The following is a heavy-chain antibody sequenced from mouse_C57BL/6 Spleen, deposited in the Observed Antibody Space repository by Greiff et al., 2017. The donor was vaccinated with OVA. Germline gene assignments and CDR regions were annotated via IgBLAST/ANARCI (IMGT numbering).Heavy chain of an antibody. CDR1: GYTFTSYW. CDR3: ARRPITTVVATDY. D-gene: IGHD1-1*01. V-gene: IGHV1-50*01. Sequence: VQLQQPGAELVKPGASVKLSCKASGYTFTSYWMQWVKQRPGQGLEWIGEIVPSDSYTNYNQKFKGKATLTVDTSSSTAYMQLSSLTSEDSAVYYCARRPITTVVATDYWGQGTTLTVSS. J-gene: IGHJ2*01. CDR2: IVPSDSYT.